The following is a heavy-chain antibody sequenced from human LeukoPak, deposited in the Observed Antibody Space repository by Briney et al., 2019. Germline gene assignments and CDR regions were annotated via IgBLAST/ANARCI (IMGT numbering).Heavy chain of an antibody. D-gene: IGHD4-17*01. Sequence: GGSLRLSCTASGFTFRTYAMHWVRQAPGKGLDWVAIISSGGANREYADSVKGRFTISRDNSKNTLFLEMNSLRTEDTAVYYCARETVYGDHDYWGQGTLVTVSS. CDR1: GFTFRTYA. J-gene: IGHJ4*02. CDR2: ISSGGANR. V-gene: IGHV3-30-3*01. CDR3: ARETVYGDHDY.